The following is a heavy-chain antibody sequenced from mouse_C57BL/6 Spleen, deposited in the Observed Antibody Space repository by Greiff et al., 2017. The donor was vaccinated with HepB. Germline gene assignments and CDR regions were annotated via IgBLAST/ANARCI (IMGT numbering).Heavy chain of an antibody. V-gene: IGHV2-2*01. Sequence: VQVVESGPGLVQPSQSLSITCTVSGFSLTSYGVHWVRQSPGKGLEWLGVIWSGGSTDYNAAFISRLSISKDNSKSQVFFKKNSLQADDTAIYYCARNGDWDRSWFAYWGQGTLVTVSA. CDR3: ARNGDWDRSWFAY. CDR2: IWSGGST. D-gene: IGHD4-1*01. CDR1: GFSLTSYG. J-gene: IGHJ3*01.